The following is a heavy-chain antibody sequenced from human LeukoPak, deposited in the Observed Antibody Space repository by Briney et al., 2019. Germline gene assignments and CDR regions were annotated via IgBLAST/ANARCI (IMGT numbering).Heavy chain of an antibody. D-gene: IGHD2-8*02. Sequence: GGSLRLSCAVSGVYWMSWVRQAPGKGLEWVANINQDGSVIYYVDSVKGRFTISRDNAKNSLYLQMDSLRAEDTGVYYCATSSGAPGNMWGQGTLVTVSS. CDR1: GVYW. J-gene: IGHJ4*02. CDR3: ATSSGAPGNM. V-gene: IGHV3-7*01. CDR2: INQDGSVI.